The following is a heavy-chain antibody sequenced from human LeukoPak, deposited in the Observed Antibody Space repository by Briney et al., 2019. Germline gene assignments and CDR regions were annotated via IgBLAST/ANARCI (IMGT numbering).Heavy chain of an antibody. CDR3: ANTPGESIAARLVEFDP. V-gene: IGHV1-69*04. D-gene: IGHD6-6*01. Sequence: ASVKVSCKASGGTFSSYAISWVRQAPGQGLEWMGRIIPILGIANYAQKFQGRVTITADKSTSTAYMELSSLRSEDTAVYYCANTPGESIAARLVEFDPWGQGTLVTVSS. CDR1: GGTFSSYA. J-gene: IGHJ5*02. CDR2: IIPILGIA.